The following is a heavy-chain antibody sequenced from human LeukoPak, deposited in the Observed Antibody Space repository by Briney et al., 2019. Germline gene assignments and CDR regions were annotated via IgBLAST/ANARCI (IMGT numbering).Heavy chain of an antibody. CDR3: AKGRGFRVWDPWDN. CDR1: GFTFSSYG. V-gene: IGHV3-23*01. J-gene: IGHJ4*02. Sequence: GTLRLSCAASGFTFSSYGMSWVRQAPGKGLEWVSGISDSGGSTYYADSVKGRFTISRDNSKNTLFLEMNSLRVEDTAVYYCAKGRGFRVWDPWDNWGQGTLITVSS. D-gene: IGHD3-16*01. CDR2: ISDSGGST.